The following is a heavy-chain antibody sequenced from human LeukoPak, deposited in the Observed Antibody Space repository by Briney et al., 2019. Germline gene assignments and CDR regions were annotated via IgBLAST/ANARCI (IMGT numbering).Heavy chain of an antibody. J-gene: IGHJ5*02. CDR3: ARGDCGGDCYSRYNWFDP. CDR2: INPNSGGT. Sequence: ASVKVSCKASGYTLTGYYMHWVRQAPGQGLEWMGRINPNSGGTNYAQKFQGRVTMTRDTSISTAYMELSRLRSDDTAVYYCARGDCGGDCYSRYNWFDPWGQGTLVTVSS. V-gene: IGHV1-2*06. D-gene: IGHD2-21*02. CDR1: GYTLTGYY.